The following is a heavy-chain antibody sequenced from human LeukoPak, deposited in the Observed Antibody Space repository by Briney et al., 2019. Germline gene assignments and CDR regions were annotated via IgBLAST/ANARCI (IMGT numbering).Heavy chain of an antibody. CDR1: GGSISSYY. V-gene: IGHV4-59*01. J-gene: IGHJ6*03. D-gene: IGHD4-11*01. CDR2: IYYSGST. CDR3: ARVSNYDPYYYYYYYMDV. Sequence: TSETLSLTCTVSGGSISSYYWSWIRQPPGKGLEWIGYIYYSGSTNYNPSLKSRVTISVDTSKDQFSLKLSSVTAADTAVYYCARVSNYDPYYYYYYYMDVWGKGTTVTVSS.